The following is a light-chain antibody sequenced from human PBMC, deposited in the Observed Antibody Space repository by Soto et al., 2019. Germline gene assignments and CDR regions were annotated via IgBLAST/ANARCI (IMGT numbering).Light chain of an antibody. V-gene: IGKV1-5*01. Sequence: GDRVTITCRASQTTNTWLAWYQQKPGTAPKLLIYDASSLEGEVPSRFSASGSGTEFTLTISSLQQDDLATYYCQQYISYPYTFGQGTKVEIK. CDR1: QTTNTW. CDR3: QQYISYPYT. CDR2: DAS. J-gene: IGKJ2*01.